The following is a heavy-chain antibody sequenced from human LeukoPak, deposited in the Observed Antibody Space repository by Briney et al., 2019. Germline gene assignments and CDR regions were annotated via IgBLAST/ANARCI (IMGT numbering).Heavy chain of an antibody. CDR1: GFTVSSNY. J-gene: IGHJ6*02. Sequence: GGSLRLSCAASGFTVSSNYMSWVRQAPGKGLEWVSAISGSGGSTYYADSVKGRFTISRDNSKNTLYLQMNSLRAEDTAVYYCAKKTGGGDYGIPYYYYYYGMDVWGQGTTVTVSS. CDR3: AKKTGGGDYGIPYYYYYYGMDV. V-gene: IGHV3-23*01. CDR2: ISGSGGST. D-gene: IGHD4-17*01.